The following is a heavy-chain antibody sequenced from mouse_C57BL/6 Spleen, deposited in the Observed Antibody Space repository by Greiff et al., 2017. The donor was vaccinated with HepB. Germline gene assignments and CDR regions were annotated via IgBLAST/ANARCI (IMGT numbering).Heavy chain of an antibody. J-gene: IGHJ2*01. V-gene: IGHV14-1*01. CDR3: TVFITTVVAPLDD. CDR2: IDPEDGDT. Sequence: VQLQQSGAELVRPGASVKLSCTASGFNIKDYYMHWVKQRPEQGLEWIGRIDPEDGDTEYAPKFQGKATMTADTSSNTAYLQLSSLTSEDTAVYYCTVFITTVVAPLDDWGQGTTLTVSS. D-gene: IGHD1-1*01. CDR1: GFNIKDYY.